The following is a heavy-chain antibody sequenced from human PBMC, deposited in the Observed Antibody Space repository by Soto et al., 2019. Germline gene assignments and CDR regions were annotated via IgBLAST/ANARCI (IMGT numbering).Heavy chain of an antibody. J-gene: IGHJ2*01. V-gene: IGHV1-18*01. D-gene: IGHD6-13*01. CDR1: GYTFTNYD. Sequence: QVQLVQSGAEVKKPGASVKVSCKASGYTFTNYDINWVRQAPGQELEWMGWISAYNGNTNYAQKLQGRVTMTTDTSTSRAYMELRSLRSDDTDVYYCARVPPYSSSWYFDLWGRGTLVTVSS. CDR3: ARVPPYSSSWYFDL. CDR2: ISAYNGNT.